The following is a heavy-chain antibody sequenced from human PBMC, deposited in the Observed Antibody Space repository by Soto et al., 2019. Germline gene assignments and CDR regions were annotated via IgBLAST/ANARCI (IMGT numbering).Heavy chain of an antibody. Sequence: GGSLRLSCVASGFSLSDYAVNWVRQAPGKGLEWVAVISYDGSNKYYADSVKGRFTIPRDNSKNTLYLQMNSLRAEDTAVYYCARDGTTSDYYYGMDVWGQGTTVTVSS. D-gene: IGHD1-7*01. CDR2: ISYDGSNK. V-gene: IGHV3-30*19. J-gene: IGHJ6*02. CDR1: GFSLSDYA. CDR3: ARDGTTSDYYYGMDV.